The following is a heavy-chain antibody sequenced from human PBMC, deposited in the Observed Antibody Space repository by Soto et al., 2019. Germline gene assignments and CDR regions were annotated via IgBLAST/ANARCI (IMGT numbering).Heavy chain of an antibody. D-gene: IGHD2-2*01. CDR3: AKDRHSYQLLSRKVGYDAFDI. Sequence: GGSLRLSCAASGFTFSSYAMSWVRQAPGKGLEWVSAISGSGGSTYNADSVKGRFTISRDNSKNTLYLQMNSLRAEDTAVYYCAKDRHSYQLLSRKVGYDAFDIWGQGTMVTVSS. V-gene: IGHV3-23*01. CDR1: GFTFSSYA. CDR2: ISGSGGST. J-gene: IGHJ3*02.